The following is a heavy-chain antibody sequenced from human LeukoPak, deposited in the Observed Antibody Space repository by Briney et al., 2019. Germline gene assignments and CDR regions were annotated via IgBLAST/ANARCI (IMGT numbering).Heavy chain of an antibody. CDR2: IKQDGSEK. D-gene: IGHD3-22*01. CDR3: ASRGGYYYDSSGYPSSEYFQH. V-gene: IGHV3-7*01. Sequence: PGGSLRLSCAASGFTFSSYWMSWVRQAPGKGLEWVANIKQDGSEKYYVDSVKGRFTISRDNAKNSLYLQMNSLRAADTAVYYCASRGGYYYDSSGYPSSEYFQHWGQGTLVTVSS. CDR1: GFTFSSYW. J-gene: IGHJ1*01.